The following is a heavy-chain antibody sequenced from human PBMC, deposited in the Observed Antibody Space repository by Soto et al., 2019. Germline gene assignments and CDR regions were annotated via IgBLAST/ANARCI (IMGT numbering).Heavy chain of an antibody. D-gene: IGHD3-10*01. J-gene: IGHJ4*02. CDR2: IYHSGST. CDR1: GGSISSGGYS. CDR3: ARGVYYYGSGSYYTEYYFDY. V-gene: IGHV4-30-2*01. Sequence: SETLSLTCAVSGGSISSGGYSWSWIRQPPGKGLEWIGYIYHSGSTYYNPSLKSRVTISVDRSKNQFSLKLSSVTAADTAVYYCARGVYYYGSGSYYTEYYFDYWGQGTLVTVSS.